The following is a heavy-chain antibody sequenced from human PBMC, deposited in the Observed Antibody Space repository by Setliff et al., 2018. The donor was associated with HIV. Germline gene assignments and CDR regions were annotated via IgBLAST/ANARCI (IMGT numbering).Heavy chain of an antibody. CDR2: IDDSGSI. CDR3: ARGLGGWAVTFDY. V-gene: IGHV4-34*01. D-gene: IGHD6-19*01. CDR1: TESLTRYD. Sequence: SETLSLTCAVYTESLTRYDWAWIRQSPEKGLEWIGEIDDSGSIIYNPSLQSRVTMSVDTSKNQFSLKLNSVTAADTAVYYCARGLGGWAVTFDYWSRGTLVTVSS. J-gene: IGHJ4*02.